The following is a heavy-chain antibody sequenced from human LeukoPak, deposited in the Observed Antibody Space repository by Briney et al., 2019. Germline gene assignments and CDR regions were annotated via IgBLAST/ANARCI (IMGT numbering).Heavy chain of an antibody. CDR3: ARAGGSSYWYFDL. D-gene: IGHD1-26*01. CDR1: GLTFSSYG. V-gene: IGHV3-30*02. CDR2: IRNDGSIK. J-gene: IGHJ2*01. Sequence: GGSLRLSCAASGLTFSSYGTHWVRQAPGKGLEWVAFIRNDGSIKFYADSVKGRFTISRDNAKNSLYLQMSSLRAEDTAVYYCARAGGSSYWYFDLWGRGTLVTVSS.